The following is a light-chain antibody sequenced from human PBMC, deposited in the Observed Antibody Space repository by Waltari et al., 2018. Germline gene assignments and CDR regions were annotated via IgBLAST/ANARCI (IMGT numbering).Light chain of an antibody. CDR1: GNDIGSYNL. V-gene: IGLV2-23*02. J-gene: IGLJ3*02. Sequence: QSALTQPASVSGSPGQSSTISCTGTGNDIGSYNLLPWYPQHPAQAPSLIIYEVTQRPAGVSSRFSGSKSGNTASLTISGLQAEDEAKYFCCSYIGSNMLVFGGGTNLTVL. CDR2: EVT. CDR3: CSYIGSNMLV.